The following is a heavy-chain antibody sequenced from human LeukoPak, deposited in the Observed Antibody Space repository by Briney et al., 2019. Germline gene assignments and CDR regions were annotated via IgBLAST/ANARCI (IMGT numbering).Heavy chain of an antibody. V-gene: IGHV3-74*01. CDR2: INSAGSST. Sequence: GGSLRLSCAASGFTFSSYWMHWVRQAPGKGLVWVSRINSAGSSTSYADSVKGRFTISRDNAKNTLYLQMNSLRAEDTAVYYCARQIAYCGGDCCSDYWGQGTLVTVSS. CDR1: GFTFSSYW. CDR3: ARQIAYCGGDCCSDY. J-gene: IGHJ4*02. D-gene: IGHD2-21*02.